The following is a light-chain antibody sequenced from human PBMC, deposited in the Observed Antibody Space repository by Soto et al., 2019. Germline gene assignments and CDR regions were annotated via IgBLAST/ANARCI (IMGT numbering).Light chain of an antibody. J-gene: IGLJ1*01. CDR3: LSHPGSPNV. V-gene: IGLV2-8*01. CDR2: EVN. CDR1: SRDVGASDY. Sequence: QSALTQPPSASGSPGQSVAISCTGTSRDVGASDYVSWYQQHSGKAPKLLLYEVNKRPSGVPDRFSGSKSGNTASLTVSALQADDEADYYCLSHPGSPNVLGTGTKLTVL.